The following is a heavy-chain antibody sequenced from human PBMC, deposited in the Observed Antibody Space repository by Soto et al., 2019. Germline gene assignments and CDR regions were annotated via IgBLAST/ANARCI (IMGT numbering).Heavy chain of an antibody. Sequence: SVKVSCKASGGTFSSYAISWVRQAPGQGLEWMGGIIPIFGTANYAQKFQGRVTITADESTSTAYMELSSLRSEDTAVYYCARDSLVYSSFKRLNWFDPWGQGTLVTVSS. CDR1: GGTFSSYA. J-gene: IGHJ5*02. CDR2: IIPIFGTA. CDR3: ARDSLVYSSFKRLNWFDP. V-gene: IGHV1-69*13. D-gene: IGHD2-8*01.